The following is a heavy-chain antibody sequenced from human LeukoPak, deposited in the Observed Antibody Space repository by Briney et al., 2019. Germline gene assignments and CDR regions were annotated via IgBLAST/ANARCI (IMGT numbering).Heavy chain of an antibody. CDR2: INPNSGGT. CDR1: GYTFTEYY. V-gene: IGHV1-2*02. CDR3: ARLYSNSAYYFDY. D-gene: IGHD6-6*01. Sequence: ASVKVSCKASGYTFTEYYMHWGRQAPGQGLEWMGWINPNSGGTNYAQKFQGRVTMTRDTSISTAYMELSRLSSDDTALYYCARLYSNSAYYFDYWGQGTLVTVSS. J-gene: IGHJ4*02.